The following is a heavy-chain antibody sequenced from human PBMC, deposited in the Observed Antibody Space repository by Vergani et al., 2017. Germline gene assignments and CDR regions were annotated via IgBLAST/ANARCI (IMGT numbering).Heavy chain of an antibody. CDR3: ACPRMTMLRGVPDAFDI. CDR2: IIPIFGTA. J-gene: IGHJ3*02. D-gene: IGHD3-10*01. CDR1: GGTFSSYG. V-gene: IGHV1-69*01. Sequence: QVQLVQSGAEVKKPGSSVKVSCKASGGTFSSYGISWVRQAPGQGLEWMGGIIPIFGTAKYAPKVQGRVTITADESTNTAYMELSSLRSEDTAVFYCACPRMTMLRGVPDAFDIWGQGTMVTVSS.